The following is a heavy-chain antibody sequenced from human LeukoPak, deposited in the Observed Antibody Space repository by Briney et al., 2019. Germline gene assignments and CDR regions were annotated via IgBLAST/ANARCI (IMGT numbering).Heavy chain of an antibody. CDR1: GDSVSSTSAA. Sequence: SQTLSLTCAISGDSVSSTSAARNWIRQSPSRGLEWLGRTYYRSKWYNDYAASVKSRITVNPDTSKNQFSLQLNSVTPQDTAVYYCARTIFGVVTMYYFDYWGQGTLVTVSS. D-gene: IGHD3-3*01. J-gene: IGHJ4*02. CDR3: ARTIFGVVTMYYFDY. CDR2: TYYRSKWYN. V-gene: IGHV6-1*01.